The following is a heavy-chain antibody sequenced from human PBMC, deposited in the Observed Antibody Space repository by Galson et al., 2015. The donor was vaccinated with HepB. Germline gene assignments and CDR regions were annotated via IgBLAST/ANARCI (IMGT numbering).Heavy chain of an antibody. CDR3: ARPLAVAATGIGGWFDP. CDR1: GYSFTSYW. CDR2: IYPADSDT. J-gene: IGHJ5*02. Sequence: QSGAEVKKPGESLKISCKGSGYSFTSYWIAWVRQMPGKGLEWMGIIYPADSDTRYSPSFQGQVTISADKSINTAYLHWSSLKASDTAMYYCARPLAVAATGIGGWFDPWGQGTLVTVSS. D-gene: IGHD6-19*01. V-gene: IGHV5-51*01.